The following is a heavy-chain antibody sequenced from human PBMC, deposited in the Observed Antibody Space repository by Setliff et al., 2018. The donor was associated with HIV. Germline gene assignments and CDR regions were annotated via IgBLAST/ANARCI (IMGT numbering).Heavy chain of an antibody. D-gene: IGHD1-26*01. CDR1: GGSISSSNW. CDR2: IYHSGST. J-gene: IGHJ4*02. Sequence: PSETLSLTCTVSGGSISSSNWWSWVRQPPGKGLEWIGEIYHSGSTNYNPSLKSRVTMSVDKSKNQFSLKLRSVTAADTAVYYCAREAVLFGGSYFDLWGPGTLVTVSS. CDR3: AREAVLFGGSYFDL. V-gene: IGHV4-4*02.